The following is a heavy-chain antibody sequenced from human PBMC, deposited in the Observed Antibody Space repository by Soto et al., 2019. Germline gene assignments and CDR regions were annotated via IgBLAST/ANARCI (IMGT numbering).Heavy chain of an antibody. D-gene: IGHD2-2*02. J-gene: IGHJ4*02. V-gene: IGHV4-61*01. CDR1: GGSVSSGSYY. CDR2: IYYSGST. Sequence: SETLSLTCAVSGGSVSSGSYYWSWIRQPPGKGLEWIGYIYYSGSTNYNPSLKSRVTISVDTSKNQFSLKLSSVTAADTAVYYCARYDLGYCISTSCSTRYYFDYWRQGTLVTVSS. CDR3: ARYDLGYCISTSCSTRYYFDY.